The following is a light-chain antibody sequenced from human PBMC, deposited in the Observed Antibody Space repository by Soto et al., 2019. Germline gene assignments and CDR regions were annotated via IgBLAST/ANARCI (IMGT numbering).Light chain of an antibody. J-gene: IGKJ1*01. V-gene: IGKV1-5*01. CDR3: QQYNSFPWT. CDR1: QSISGW. Sequence: GDRVTITCRASQSISGWLAWYQQRPGKAPKLLIYDASNLESGVPSRFSGSGSETEFTLTISSLQPDDFATYYCQQYNSFPWTFGQGTKVDIK. CDR2: DAS.